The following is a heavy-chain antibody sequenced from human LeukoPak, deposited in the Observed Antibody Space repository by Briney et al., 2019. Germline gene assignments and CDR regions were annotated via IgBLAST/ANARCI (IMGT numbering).Heavy chain of an antibody. V-gene: IGHV4-39*01. CDR3: ANRLPGYSYCYLGYYFDY. D-gene: IGHD5-18*01. J-gene: IGHJ4*02. CDR1: GGSISSSSYY. Sequence: PSETLSLTGTVSGGSISSSSYYWGGIRPPPGKGLGWVVSIYYSGSTYDNPSLKSRVTISVDTSKNQFSLKLSSVTAADTAAYYCANRLPGYSYCYLGYYFDYWGQGTLVTVSS. CDR2: IYYSGST.